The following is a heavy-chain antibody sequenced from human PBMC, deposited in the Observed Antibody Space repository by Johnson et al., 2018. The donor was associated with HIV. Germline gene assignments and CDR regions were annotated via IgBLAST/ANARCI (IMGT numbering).Heavy chain of an antibody. CDR3: ARPRTRYNWNFSGDA. CDR2: ISYHGGTK. CDR1: GFIVGRNY. Sequence: QVQLVESGGGVVQPGRSLRLSCAASGFIVGRNYMTWVRQAPGKGLEWVAVISYHGGTKYSADSVKGRFSISRDNSENTVYLQMNSLRAEDTAVYFSARPRTRYNWNFSGDA. D-gene: IGHD1-7*01. J-gene: IGHJ3*01. V-gene: IGHV3-30*03.